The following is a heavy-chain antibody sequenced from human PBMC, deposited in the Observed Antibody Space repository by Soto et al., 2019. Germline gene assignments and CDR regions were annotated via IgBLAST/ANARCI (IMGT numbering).Heavy chain of an antibody. V-gene: IGHV1-58*01. CDR2: IVVGSGNT. D-gene: IGHD6-19*01. CDR1: GFTFTSSA. J-gene: IGHJ4*02. Sequence: ASVKVSCKASGFTFTSSAVQWVRQARGQRLEWIGWIVVGSGNTNYAQKFQERVTITRDMSTSTAYMELSSLRSEDTAVYYCAAVSPIAVAGTYWGQGTLVTVSS. CDR3: AAVSPIAVAGTY.